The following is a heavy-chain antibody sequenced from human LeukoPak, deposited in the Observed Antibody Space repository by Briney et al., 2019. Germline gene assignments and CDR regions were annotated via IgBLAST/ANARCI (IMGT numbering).Heavy chain of an antibody. D-gene: IGHD3-10*01. V-gene: IGHV3-33*01. Sequence: PGGSLRLSCAASGFTFSSYGMHWVRQAPGKGLEWVAVIWCDGSNKYYGDSVKGRFTISRDNSRNTLYLQMTSLRAEDTAVYYCARVLWFGEVLKGDAFDNWGQGTMVTVSS. CDR2: IWCDGSNK. CDR1: GFTFSSYG. CDR3: ARVLWFGEVLKGDAFDN. J-gene: IGHJ3*02.